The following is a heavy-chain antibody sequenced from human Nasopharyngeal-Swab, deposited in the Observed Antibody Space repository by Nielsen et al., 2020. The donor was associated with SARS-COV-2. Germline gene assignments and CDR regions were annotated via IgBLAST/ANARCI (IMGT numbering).Heavy chain of an antibody. CDR2: IWYDGSNK. V-gene: IGHV3-33*01. J-gene: IGHJ4*02. CDR1: GFTFSSYG. Sequence: GGSLRLSCAASGFTFSSYGMHWVRQAAGKGLEWVAVIWYDGSNKYYADSVKGRFTISRDNSKNTLYLQMNSLRAEDTAVYYCARDLRCSSTSCYDEAAYWGQGTLVTVSS. D-gene: IGHD2-2*01. CDR3: ARDLRCSSTSCYDEAAY.